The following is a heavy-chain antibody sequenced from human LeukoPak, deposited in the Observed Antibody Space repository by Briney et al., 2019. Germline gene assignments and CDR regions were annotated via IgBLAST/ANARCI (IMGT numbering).Heavy chain of an antibody. CDR1: GGSISSSSYY. CDR3: ARHARATYYYGSGSYVDY. J-gene: IGHJ4*02. CDR2: IYYSGST. D-gene: IGHD3-10*01. V-gene: IGHV4-39*01. Sequence: SETLSLTCTVSGGSISSSSYYWGWIRQPPGKGLEWIGSIYYSGSTYYNPSLKSRVTISLDTSKNQFSLKLSSVTAADTAVYYCARHARATYYYGSGSYVDYWGQGTLVTVSS.